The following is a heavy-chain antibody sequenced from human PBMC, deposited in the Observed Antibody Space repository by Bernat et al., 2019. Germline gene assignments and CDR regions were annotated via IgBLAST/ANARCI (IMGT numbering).Heavy chain of an antibody. CDR3: ARPRGTGSFFGH. J-gene: IGHJ4*02. V-gene: IGHV3-7*03. CDR1: EFTFGSYW. D-gene: IGHD1-26*01. Sequence: EVQLVESGGDLVQPGGSLRLSCAASEFTFGSYWMSWVRQAPGKGLEWVANIKQDGSEKYYVDSVRGRFTISRDNAKSSLYLQMNSLRAEDTAVYYCARPRGTGSFFGHWGQGSLVTVSS. CDR2: IKQDGSEK.